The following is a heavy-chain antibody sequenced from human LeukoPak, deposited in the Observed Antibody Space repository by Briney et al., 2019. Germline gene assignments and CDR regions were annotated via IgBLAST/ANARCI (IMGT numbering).Heavy chain of an antibody. CDR3: ARAASGGSLDWFDP. CDR1: GFTFSSYS. J-gene: IGHJ5*02. CDR2: ISSSSSYI. Sequence: GGSLRLSCAASGFTFSSYSMNWVRQAPGKGLEWVSSISSSSSYIYYADSVKGRFTISRDNSKNTLYLQMNSLRAEDTAVYYCARAASGGSLDWFDPWGQGTLVTVSS. D-gene: IGHD2-15*01. V-gene: IGHV3-21*04.